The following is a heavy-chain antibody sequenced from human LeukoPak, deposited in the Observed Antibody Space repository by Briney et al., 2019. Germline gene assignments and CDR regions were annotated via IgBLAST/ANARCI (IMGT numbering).Heavy chain of an antibody. CDR1: RFTFSSSA. D-gene: IGHD5-24*01. CDR3: AKGGPQFFDY. Sequence: GGSLRLSCAASRFTFSSSAMSWVRQAPGKGLEWVSTISGSGGSTYSTDSAKGRFTISRDNSKSTLYLQMNSLRVEDTAIYYCAKGGPQFFDYWGQGTLVTVSS. J-gene: IGHJ4*02. V-gene: IGHV3-23*01. CDR2: ISGSGGST.